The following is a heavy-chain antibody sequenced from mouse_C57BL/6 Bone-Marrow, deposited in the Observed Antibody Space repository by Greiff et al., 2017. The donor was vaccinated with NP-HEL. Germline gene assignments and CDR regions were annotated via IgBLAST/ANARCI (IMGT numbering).Heavy chain of an antibody. V-gene: IGHV5-16*01. D-gene: IGHD1-1*01. CDR2: INYDGSST. J-gene: IGHJ1*03. CDR1: GFTFSDYY. Sequence: EVMLVESEGGLVQPGSSMKLSCTASGFTFSDYYMAWVRQVPEKGLEWVANINYDGSSTYYLDSLKSRFIISRDNAKNILYLQMSSLKSEDTATYYCARDGALGSSPYFDVWGTGTTVTVSS. CDR3: ARDGALGSSPYFDV.